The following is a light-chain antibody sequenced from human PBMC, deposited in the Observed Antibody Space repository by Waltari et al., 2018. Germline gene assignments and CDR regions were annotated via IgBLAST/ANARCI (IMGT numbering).Light chain of an antibody. CDR1: ELGHKY. V-gene: IGLV3-1*01. Sequence: SYELTQPASVSVSPGQTATIPCSGHELGHKYTSWYQQKPGQSPVLVMYQDDKRPSGIPERFSGSPSENTATLTISGTQPVDEADYYCQTWDTNTAVFGTGTTVNVL. CDR3: QTWDTNTAV. J-gene: IGLJ1*01. CDR2: QDD.